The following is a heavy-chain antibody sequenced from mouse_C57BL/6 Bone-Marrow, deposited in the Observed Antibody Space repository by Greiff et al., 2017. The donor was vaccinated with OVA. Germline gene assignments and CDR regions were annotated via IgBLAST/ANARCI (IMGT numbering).Heavy chain of an antibody. CDR3: ARRVDYYAMDY. V-gene: IGHV1-78*01. Sequence: VQLQQSDAELVKPGASVKISCKGSGYTFTDYTIHWMKRRPEQGLAWIGNIYPRDGSTKYNEKFKGKATLTAYKSSSTACMRLNSLTSEDSAVYFCARRVDYYAMDYWGQGTSVTVSS. CDR1: GYTFTDYT. J-gene: IGHJ4*01. D-gene: IGHD1-1*01. CDR2: IYPRDGST.